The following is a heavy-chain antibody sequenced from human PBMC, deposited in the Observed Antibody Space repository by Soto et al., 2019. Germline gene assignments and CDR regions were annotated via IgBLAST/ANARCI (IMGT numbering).Heavy chain of an antibody. J-gene: IGHJ4*02. CDR3: ARGVSAGVDY. Sequence: QVQLVQSGAEVREPGASVKVSCKASGYSFTSLDINWVRQTAGQGLEWMGWMQPSTGRTGYAQKFQGRVTMTRDTSINTAYMELTTRTCDDTAFYYCARGVSAGVDYWGQGTLVTVSS. D-gene: IGHD1-26*01. CDR1: GYSFTSLD. V-gene: IGHV1-8*01. CDR2: MQPSTGRT.